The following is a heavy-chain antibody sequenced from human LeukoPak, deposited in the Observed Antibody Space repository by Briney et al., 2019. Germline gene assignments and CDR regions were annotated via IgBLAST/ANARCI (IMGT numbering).Heavy chain of an antibody. CDR2: FDPEDGET. Sequence: GASVKVSCKVSGYTHTELSMHWVRQAPGKGLEWMGGFDPEDGETIYAQKFQGRVTMTEDTSTDTAYMELSSLRSEDTAVYYCATSADFWSDYSDYWGREPWSPSPQ. CDR3: ATSADFWSDYSDY. D-gene: IGHD3-3*01. V-gene: IGHV1-24*01. J-gene: IGHJ4*02. CDR1: GYTHTELS.